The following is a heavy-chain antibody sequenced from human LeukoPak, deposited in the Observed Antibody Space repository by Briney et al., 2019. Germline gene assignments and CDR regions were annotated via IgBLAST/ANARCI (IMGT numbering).Heavy chain of an antibody. CDR1: GFTFSNYG. J-gene: IGHJ4*02. V-gene: IGHV3-33*06. CDR3: AKDSGIAVAGTDY. Sequence: GGSLRLSCAASGFTFSNYGMHWVRQAPGKGLEWVADIWCDGTNKYYADSVKGRFTISRDNSRKTLYLQMNGLRAEDTAPYYCAKDSGIAVAGTDYWGQGTLVTVSS. CDR2: IWCDGTNK. D-gene: IGHD6-13*01.